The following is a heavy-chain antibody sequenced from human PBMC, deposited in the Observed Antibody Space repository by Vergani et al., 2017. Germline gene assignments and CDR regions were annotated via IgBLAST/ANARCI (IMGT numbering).Heavy chain of an antibody. CDR3: AKANPRNSGYDYLYYYHAMDV. Sequence: VHLVESGGGVVQPGRSLRLSCAASGFTFNHYAMNWVRQAPGKGLEWVSGISGSGGSTYYAGSVKGRFTISRDSSKNTLYLQMNSLSAGDTAVYYCAKANPRNSGYDYLYYYHAMDVWGRGTTVTVSS. J-gene: IGHJ6*02. CDR1: GFTFNHYA. CDR2: ISGSGGST. V-gene: IGHV3-23*04. D-gene: IGHD5-12*01.